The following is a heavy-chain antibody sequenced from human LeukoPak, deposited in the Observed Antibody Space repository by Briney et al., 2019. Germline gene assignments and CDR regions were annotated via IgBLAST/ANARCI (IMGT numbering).Heavy chain of an antibody. D-gene: IGHD2-2*01. CDR2: INPNSVGT. Sequence: ASVKVSCKASGYTFTGYYMHWVRQAPGQGLEWMGWINPNSVGTNYAQKFQRRVTMTRDTSISPAYMELSRLRSDDTDLYYCARRYCSSTSCYGGNYYGMDVWGQGTTVTVSS. CDR1: GYTFTGYY. V-gene: IGHV1-2*02. CDR3: ARRYCSSTSCYGGNYYGMDV. J-gene: IGHJ6*02.